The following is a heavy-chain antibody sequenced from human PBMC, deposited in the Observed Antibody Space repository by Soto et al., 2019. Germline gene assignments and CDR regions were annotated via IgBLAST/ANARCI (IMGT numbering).Heavy chain of an antibody. Sequence: PGGSLRLSCSASGFTFSSYAMHWVRQAPGKGLEYVSAISSNGGSTYYADSVKGRFTISRDNSKNTLYLQMSSLRAGDTAVYYCVKDLGRYSSSWYPYGMDVWGQGTTVTVSS. CDR3: VKDLGRYSSSWYPYGMDV. V-gene: IGHV3-64D*06. CDR2: ISSNGGST. D-gene: IGHD6-13*01. CDR1: GFTFSSYA. J-gene: IGHJ6*02.